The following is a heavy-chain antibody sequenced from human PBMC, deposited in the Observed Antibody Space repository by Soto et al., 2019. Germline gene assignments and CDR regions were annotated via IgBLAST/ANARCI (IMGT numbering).Heavy chain of an antibody. CDR3: ASVFFLEMATAFLFDY. V-gene: IGHV4-39*01. J-gene: IGHJ4*02. D-gene: IGHD5-18*01. CDR1: GGSISSSSYY. CDR2: IYYSGST. Sequence: SETLSLTCAVSGGSISSSSYYWGWIRQPPGKGLEWIGSIYYSGSTYYNPSLKSRVTISVDTSKNQFSLKLSSVTAADTAVYYCASVFFLEMATAFLFDYWGQGTLVTVSS.